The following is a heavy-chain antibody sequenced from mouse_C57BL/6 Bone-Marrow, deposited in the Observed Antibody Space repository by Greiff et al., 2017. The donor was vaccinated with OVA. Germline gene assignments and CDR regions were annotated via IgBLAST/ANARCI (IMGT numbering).Heavy chain of an antibody. CDR1: GYSITSDY. CDR2: ISYSGST. J-gene: IGHJ4*01. V-gene: IGHV3-8*01. D-gene: IGHD2-2*01. Sequence: EVKLVESGPGLAKPSQTLSLTCSVTGYSITSDYWNWIRKFTGNKLEYMGYISYSGSTYYKPSLKSRISITRDTSKNQYYLQLNSVTTEDTATYYCARSPLWLRRPYAMDYWGQGTSVTVSS. CDR3: ARSPLWLRRPYAMDY.